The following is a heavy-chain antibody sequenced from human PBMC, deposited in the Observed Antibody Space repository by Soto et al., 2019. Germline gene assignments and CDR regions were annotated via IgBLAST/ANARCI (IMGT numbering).Heavy chain of an antibody. CDR1: GGTFSSYA. CDR2: IIPIFGTA. J-gene: IGHJ4*02. V-gene: IGHV1-69*01. D-gene: IGHD1-26*01. Sequence: QVQLVQSGAEVKKPGSSVKVSCKASGGTFSSYAISWVRQAPGQGLEWMGGIIPIFGTANYAHKFQGRVTITADEYTTTANMDLSSLTSKDTAVYYCARDRRDGIVGATGQQDWGQGTLVTVSS. CDR3: ARDRRDGIVGATGQQD.